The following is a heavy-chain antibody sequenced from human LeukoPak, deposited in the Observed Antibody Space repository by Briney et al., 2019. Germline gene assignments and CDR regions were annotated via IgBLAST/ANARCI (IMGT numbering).Heavy chain of an antibody. CDR3: TRSITICGETDAFDI. V-gene: IGHV3-49*04. J-gene: IGHJ3*02. D-gene: IGHD3-3*01. Sequence: GGSLRLSCTASGFTFGDYAMSWVRQAPGKGLEWVGFIRSKAYGGTTEYAASVKGRFTISRDDSKSIAYLQMNSLKTEDTAVYYCTRSITICGETDAFDIWGQGTMVTVSS. CDR1: GFTFGDYA. CDR2: IRSKAYGGTT.